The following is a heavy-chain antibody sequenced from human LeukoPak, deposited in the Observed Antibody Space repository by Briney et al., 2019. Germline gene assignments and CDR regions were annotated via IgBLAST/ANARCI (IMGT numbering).Heavy chain of an antibody. D-gene: IGHD6-19*01. J-gene: IGHJ4*02. V-gene: IGHV3-23*01. CDR1: GFTFSNYA. CDR2: MSGSGGST. CDR3: AKNQGQWLVPVDY. Sequence: PEGSLRLSCAASGFTFSNYAMSWVRQAPGKGLEWVSSMSGSGGSTYYADSVKGRFTISRDNSKNTLYLQMNNLRAEDTALYYCAKNQGQWLVPVDYWGQGTLVTVSS.